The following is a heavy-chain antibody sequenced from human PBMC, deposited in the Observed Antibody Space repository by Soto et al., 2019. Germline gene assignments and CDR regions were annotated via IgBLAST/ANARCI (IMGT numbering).Heavy chain of an antibody. CDR2: IYYSGST. CDR1: GGSISSSSYY. Sequence: LSLTCTVSGGSISSSSYYWGWIRQPPGKGLEWIGSIYYSGSTYYNPSLKSRVTISVDTSKNQFSLKLSSVTAADTAVYYCARHFLRGVGATTRYYFDYWGQGTLVTVSS. D-gene: IGHD1-26*01. V-gene: IGHV4-39*01. CDR3: ARHFLRGVGATTRYYFDY. J-gene: IGHJ4*02.